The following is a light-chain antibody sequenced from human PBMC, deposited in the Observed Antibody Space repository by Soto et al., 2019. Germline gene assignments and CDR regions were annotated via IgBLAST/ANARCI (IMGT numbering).Light chain of an antibody. V-gene: IGKV3-15*01. Sequence: EVVMTQSSATLAVSPGERATLPCRARESVSRNLAWYQQKPGQAPRLLIYDASTRATGIPDRFSGGGSGTEFTLTISSLHSEDFVVYYCQQYNNWPRTFGQGTKVDIK. CDR2: DAS. CDR1: ESVSRN. J-gene: IGKJ1*01. CDR3: QQYNNWPRT.